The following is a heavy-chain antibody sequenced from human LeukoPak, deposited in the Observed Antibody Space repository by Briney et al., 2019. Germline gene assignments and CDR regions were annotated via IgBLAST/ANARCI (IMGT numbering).Heavy chain of an antibody. CDR2: INHSGST. J-gene: IGHJ4*02. CDR1: GGSLSGYY. D-gene: IGHD6-6*01. Sequence: SETLSLTCAVYGGSLSGYYWSWIRQPPGKGLEGIGEINHSGSTNYNPSLKSQVTISVDTSKNQFSLKLSSVTAADTAVYYCAGRYSSSPWGEYYFDYWGQGTLVTVSS. V-gene: IGHV4-34*01. CDR3: AGRYSSSPWGEYYFDY.